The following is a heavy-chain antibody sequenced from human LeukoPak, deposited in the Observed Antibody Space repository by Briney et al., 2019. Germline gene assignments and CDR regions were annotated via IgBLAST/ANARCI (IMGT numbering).Heavy chain of an antibody. CDR2: TYYRSKWYN. V-gene: IGHV6-1*01. Sequence: SQTLSLTCAISGDSVSSNSAAWNWIRQSPSRGLEWLGRTYYRSKWYNDYAVSVKSRITINPDTSKNQFSLQLNSVTPEDTAVCYCARGITIFGVVIGPNWFDPWGQGTLVTVSS. CDR3: ARGITIFGVVIGPNWFDP. CDR1: GDSVSSNSAA. J-gene: IGHJ5*02. D-gene: IGHD3-3*01.